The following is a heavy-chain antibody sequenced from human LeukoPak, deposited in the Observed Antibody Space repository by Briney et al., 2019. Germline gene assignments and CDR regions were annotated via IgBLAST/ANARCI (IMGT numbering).Heavy chain of an antibody. CDR3: ARDTPYYGDSLDY. Sequence: GGSLRLSCAASGFTFSSYSMNWVRQAPGKGLEWVSYISSSSSTIYYADCVKGRFTISRDNAKNSLYLQMNSLRAEDTAVYYCARDTPYYGDSLDYWGQGTLVTVSS. D-gene: IGHD4-17*01. CDR2: ISSSSSTI. CDR1: GFTFSSYS. V-gene: IGHV3-48*04. J-gene: IGHJ4*02.